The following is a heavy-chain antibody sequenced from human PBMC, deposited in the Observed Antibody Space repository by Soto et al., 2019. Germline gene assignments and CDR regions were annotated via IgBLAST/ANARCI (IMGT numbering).Heavy chain of an antibody. CDR3: ARGGQDFWSGPFDY. J-gene: IGHJ4*02. Sequence: SETLSLTCTVSGGSISNYFCNWIRQPAGKGLEWIGRIDNSGSTNYNPSLKSRVTMSADTSRNQFSLKLNSVTAADTAVYYCARGGQDFWSGPFDYWGQGALVTVS. D-gene: IGHD3-3*01. V-gene: IGHV4-4*07. CDR1: GGSISNYF. CDR2: IDNSGST.